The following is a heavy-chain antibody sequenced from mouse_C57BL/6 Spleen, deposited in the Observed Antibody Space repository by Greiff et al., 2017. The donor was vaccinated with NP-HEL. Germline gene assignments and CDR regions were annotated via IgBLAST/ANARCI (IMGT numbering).Heavy chain of an antibody. CDR1: GYSITSGYY. CDR3: ARDSIDYYGSSYDAMDY. V-gene: IGHV3-6*01. J-gene: IGHJ4*01. D-gene: IGHD1-1*01. Sequence: EVKLQESGPGLVKPSQSLSLTCSVTGYSITSGYYWNWIRQFPGNKLEWMGYISYDGSNNYNPSLKNRISITRDTSKNQFFLKLNSVTTEDTATYYCARDSIDYYGSSYDAMDYWGQGTSVTVSS. CDR2: ISYDGSN.